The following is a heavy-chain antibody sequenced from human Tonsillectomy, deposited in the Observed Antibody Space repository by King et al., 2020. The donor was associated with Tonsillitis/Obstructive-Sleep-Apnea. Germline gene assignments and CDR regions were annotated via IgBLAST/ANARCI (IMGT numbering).Heavy chain of an antibody. CDR3: ARGGGLAYCGGDCPLV. CDR2: IYYSGST. D-gene: IGHD2-21*02. J-gene: IGHJ4*02. V-gene: IGHV4-59*01. Sequence: QLQESGPGLVKPSETLSLTCTVSGGSISSYYWSWIRQPPGKGLEWIGYIYYSGSTNYNPSLKSRVTISVDTSKNQFSLKLSSVTAADTAVYYCARGGGLAYCGGDCPLVWGQGTLVTVSS. CDR1: GGSISSYY.